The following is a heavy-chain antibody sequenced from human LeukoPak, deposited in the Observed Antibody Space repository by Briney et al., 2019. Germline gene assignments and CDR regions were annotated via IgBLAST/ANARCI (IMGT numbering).Heavy chain of an antibody. CDR1: GYTFTSYG. Sequence: ASVKVSCKASGYTFTSYGISWVRQAPGQGLEWMGWISAYNGNTNYAQKLQGRVTMTTDTSTGTAYMELRSLRSDGTAVYYCARGLADSSGYYYGYWGQGTLVTVSS. D-gene: IGHD3-22*01. J-gene: IGHJ4*02. V-gene: IGHV1-18*01. CDR2: ISAYNGNT. CDR3: ARGLADSSGYYYGY.